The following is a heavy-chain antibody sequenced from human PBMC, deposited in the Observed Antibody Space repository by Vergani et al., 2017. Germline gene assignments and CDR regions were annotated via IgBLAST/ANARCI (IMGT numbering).Heavy chain of an antibody. Sequence: QVQLVQSGAEVKKPGSSVKVSCKASGGTFSSYAISWVRQAPGQGLEWMGRIIPILGIANYAQKFQGRVTMTRDTSTSTVYMELSSLRSEDTAVYYCAREQILNVNYAPFDPWGQGTLVTVSS. J-gene: IGHJ5*02. V-gene: IGHV1-69*04. D-gene: IGHD4-11*01. CDR1: GGTFSSYA. CDR3: AREQILNVNYAPFDP. CDR2: IIPILGIA.